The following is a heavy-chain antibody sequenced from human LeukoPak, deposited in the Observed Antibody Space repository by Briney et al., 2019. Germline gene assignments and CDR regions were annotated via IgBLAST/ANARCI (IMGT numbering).Heavy chain of an antibody. J-gene: IGHJ3*02. D-gene: IGHD1-26*01. CDR1: GFTFSSYE. V-gene: IGHV3-21*01. Sequence: GGSLRLSCAASGFTFSSYEMNWVRQAPGKGLEWVSSISSSSSYIYYAGSVKGRFTISRDNAKNSLFLQMNSLRAEDTAVYYCARDLWELLLSGTGDAFDIWGQGTMVTVSS. CDR2: ISSSSSYI. CDR3: ARDLWELLLSGTGDAFDI.